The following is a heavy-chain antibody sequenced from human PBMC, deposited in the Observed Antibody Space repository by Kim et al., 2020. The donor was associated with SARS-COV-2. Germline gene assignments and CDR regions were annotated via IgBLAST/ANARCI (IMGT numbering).Heavy chain of an antibody. CDR3: AKFRGNHFDY. CDR2: ITSISSYI. J-gene: IGHJ4*02. D-gene: IGHD1-26*01. Sequence: GGSLRLSCAASGFTFSNYGMSWVRQAPGKGLEWVSSITSISSYIYYADSVRGRFTISRDNAKNSLYLQMNILRAEDTAVYYCAKFRGNHFDYWGQGTLVTVSS. V-gene: IGHV3-21*01. CDR1: GFTFSNYG.